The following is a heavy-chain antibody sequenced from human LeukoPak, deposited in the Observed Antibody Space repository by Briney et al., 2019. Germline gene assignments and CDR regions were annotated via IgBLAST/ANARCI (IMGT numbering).Heavy chain of an antibody. D-gene: IGHD3-22*01. V-gene: IGHV1-24*01. J-gene: IGHJ4*02. CDR3: ATRIGGVDYYDSSGYYYFDY. Sequence: ASVKVSCKVSGYTLTELSMHWVRQAPGKGLEWMGGFEPEDGETLYAQKLQGRVTMTEETSKDTAYMELSSLRSEDTAVYYCATRIGGVDYYDSSGYYYFDYWGQGTLVTVSS. CDR1: GYTLTELS. CDR2: FEPEDGET.